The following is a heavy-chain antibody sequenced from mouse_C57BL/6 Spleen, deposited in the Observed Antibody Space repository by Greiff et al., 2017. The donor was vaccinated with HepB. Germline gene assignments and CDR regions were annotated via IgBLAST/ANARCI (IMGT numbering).Heavy chain of an antibody. D-gene: IGHD2-4*01. CDR1: GFTFSDYG. V-gene: IGHV5-17*01. J-gene: IGHJ2*01. CDR3: ARDDYDGFDY. Sequence: EVNVVESGGGLVKPGGSLKLSCAASGFTFSDYGMHWVRQAPEKGLEWVAYISSGSSTINYADTVKGRFTISRDNAKNTLFLQMTSLGSEDTAMYYCARDDYDGFDYWGQGTTLTVSS. CDR2: ISSGSSTI.